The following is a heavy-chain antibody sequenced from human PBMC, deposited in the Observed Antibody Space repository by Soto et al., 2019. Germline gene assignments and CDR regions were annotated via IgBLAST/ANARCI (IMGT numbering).Heavy chain of an antibody. CDR3: ARGNAHHYAFDI. D-gene: IGHD2-2*01. Sequence: QVQLQQWGAGLLKPSETLSLTCAVYGGAFSGYYWSWIRQPPGKGLEWIGEINHSGSTNYNPSLKSRVTISVDTSNNQCSLKLSSVTAADTAVYYCARGNAHHYAFDIWGQGTMVTVSS. CDR2: INHSGST. J-gene: IGHJ3*02. CDR1: GGAFSGYY. V-gene: IGHV4-34*01.